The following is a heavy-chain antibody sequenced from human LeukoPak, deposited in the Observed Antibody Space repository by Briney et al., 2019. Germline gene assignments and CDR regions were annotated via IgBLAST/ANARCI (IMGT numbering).Heavy chain of an antibody. V-gene: IGHV3-74*01. CDR1: GFTFSSYW. CDR2: INPDGSST. CDR3: ARAGYYRFDY. D-gene: IGHD2/OR15-2a*01. Sequence: GGALRLSCAGPGFTFSSYWIHWVRQAPGEGPVWVSRINPDGSSTTYADSVKGRFTISRDNAENTLYLQMNSLRVEDSAVYYCARAGYYRFDYWGQGTLVTVSS. J-gene: IGHJ4*02.